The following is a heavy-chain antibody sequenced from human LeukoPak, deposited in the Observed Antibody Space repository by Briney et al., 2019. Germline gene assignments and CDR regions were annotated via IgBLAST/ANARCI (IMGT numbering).Heavy chain of an antibody. V-gene: IGHV4-39*01. J-gene: IGHJ6*03. CDR3: ARSVGSSPLQYYCYYMDV. Sequence: SETLSLTCTVSGGSISNSSYYWGWIRQPPGKGLERNGSIYYSGSTYYNPSLKSRVTISVDTSKNQFSLKLSSVTAADTAVYYCARSVGSSPLQYYCYYMDVWGKGTTVTISS. CDR1: GGSISNSSYY. D-gene: IGHD6-13*01. CDR2: IYYSGST.